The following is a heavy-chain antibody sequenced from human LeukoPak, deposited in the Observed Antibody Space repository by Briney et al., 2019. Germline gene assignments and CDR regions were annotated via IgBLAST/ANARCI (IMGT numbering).Heavy chain of an antibody. CDR2: IYYSGST. J-gene: IGHJ4*02. CDR3: ARSYYYDYRQIDY. D-gene: IGHD3-22*01. V-gene: IGHV4-39*01. CDR1: GDSISTSGYY. Sequence: SETLSLTRTVSGDSISTSGYYWGWIRQPPGKGLEWLGSIYYSGSTYYNPSLKSRVTISVDTSKNQFSLNLYSVTAADTAVFYCARSYYYDYRQIDYWGQGTLVTVSS.